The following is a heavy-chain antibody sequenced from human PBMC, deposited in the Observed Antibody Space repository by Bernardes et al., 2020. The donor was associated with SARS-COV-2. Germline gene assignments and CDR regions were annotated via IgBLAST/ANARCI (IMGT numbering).Heavy chain of an antibody. J-gene: IGHJ4*02. Sequence: GGSLRLSCVVSGFSFSAYWMHWVRQAPGKGLVWVSRLNEHGTITTYADSVKGRFTISRDNAKNTLYLQMNSLRAEDTATYYCVRDLAGGRGSWGQVTLVTVSS. D-gene: IGHD2-15*01. CDR1: GFSFSAYW. CDR3: VRDLAGGRGS. V-gene: IGHV3-74*03. CDR2: LNEHGTIT.